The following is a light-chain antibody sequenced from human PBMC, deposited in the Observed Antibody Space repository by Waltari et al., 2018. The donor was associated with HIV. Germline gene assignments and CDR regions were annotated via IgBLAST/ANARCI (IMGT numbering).Light chain of an antibody. J-gene: IGLJ1*01. V-gene: IGLV4-69*01. Sequence: QVVLTQPPSASASLGASVKLTCTLSSGHINYVIAWHPQQPKKGPRCLLNHNSDGRNSKGDGSPDRFSGASSGAERYLTISSLQSEDEAEYYCQSFDSSLNAYVFGPGTTVVVL. CDR1: SGHINYV. CDR3: QSFDSSLNAYV. CDR2: HNSDGRN.